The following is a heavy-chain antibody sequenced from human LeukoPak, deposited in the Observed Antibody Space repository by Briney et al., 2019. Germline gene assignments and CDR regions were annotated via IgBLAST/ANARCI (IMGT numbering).Heavy chain of an antibody. D-gene: IGHD6-6*01. CDR3: ARYSNSVWLDP. J-gene: IGHJ5*02. V-gene: IGHV5-51*01. CDR2: IYPGDSGI. CDR1: GHTFTSNW. Sequence: GESLKISCKASGHTFTSNWIGWVRQMPGKGLEWMGIIYPGDSGIRYSPSFQGQVTISADKSISTAYLQWSSLKASDTAMYYCARYSNSVWLDPWGQGTLVTVSS.